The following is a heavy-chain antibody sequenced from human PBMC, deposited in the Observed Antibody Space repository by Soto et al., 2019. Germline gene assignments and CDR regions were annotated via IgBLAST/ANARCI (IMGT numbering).Heavy chain of an antibody. Sequence: QVQLVQSGAEVKKPGASVKVSCKASGYTFTSYGISWVRQAPGQGLEWMGWISAYNGNTNYAQKLQGRVTMTTDTATSTAYMELRSLRSDDTAVYYCARRYCGGDCNYYYYGMDVWGQGTTVTVSS. CDR1: GYTFTSYG. CDR3: ARRYCGGDCNYYYYGMDV. J-gene: IGHJ6*02. CDR2: ISAYNGNT. V-gene: IGHV1-18*01. D-gene: IGHD2-21*02.